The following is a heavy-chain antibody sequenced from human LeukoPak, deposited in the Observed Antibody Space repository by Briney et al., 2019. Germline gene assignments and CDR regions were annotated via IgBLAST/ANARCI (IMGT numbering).Heavy chain of an antibody. CDR2: IHYSGST. J-gene: IGHJ4*02. D-gene: IGHD2-8*01. V-gene: IGHV4-31*03. Sequence: EPSQTLSLTCTVSGGSISSGGYYWSWIRQHPGKGLEWIGYIHYSGSTYYNPSLKSRVTISVDTSKNQFSLKLSSVTAADTAVYYCARARLGYCTNGVCYGLDYWGQGTLVTVSS. CDR1: GGSISSGGYY. CDR3: ARARLGYCTNGVCYGLDY.